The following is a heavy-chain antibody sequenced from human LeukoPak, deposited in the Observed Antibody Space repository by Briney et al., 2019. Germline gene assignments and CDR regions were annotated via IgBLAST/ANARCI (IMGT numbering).Heavy chain of an antibody. CDR3: AKRIQSAMATGY. Sequence: GGSLRLSCAASGFTFSRYSMHWVRQAPGKGLVWVSHVNSDGSGTDYADSVKGRFTISRDNAKNTLYLQMNSLRAEDTAVYYCAKRIQSAMATGYWGQGTLVTVSS. V-gene: IGHV3-74*01. CDR2: VNSDGSGT. J-gene: IGHJ4*02. D-gene: IGHD5-18*01. CDR1: GFTFSRYS.